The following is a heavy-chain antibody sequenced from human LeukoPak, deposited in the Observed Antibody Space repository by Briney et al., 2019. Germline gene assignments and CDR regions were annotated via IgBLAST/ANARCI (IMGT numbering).Heavy chain of an antibody. D-gene: IGHD4-17*01. CDR1: GYTFTGYY. CDR2: INPNSGGT. J-gene: IGHJ4*02. Sequence: ASVQVSCKASGYTFTGYYMHWVRQAPGQGLEWMGRINPNSGGTNYAQKFQVRVTMTRDTSISTAYMELSRLRSDDTAVYYCARGGTTVTTYYFDYWGQGTLVTVSS. V-gene: IGHV1-2*06. CDR3: ARGGTTVTTYYFDY.